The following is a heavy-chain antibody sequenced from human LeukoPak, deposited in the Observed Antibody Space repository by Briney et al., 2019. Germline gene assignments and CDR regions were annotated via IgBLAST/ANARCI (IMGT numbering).Heavy chain of an antibody. J-gene: IGHJ4*02. D-gene: IGHD3-16*01. CDR3: ATLAGQLAFDY. CDR2: INHSGST. CDR1: AGSFSGYY. V-gene: IGHV4-34*01. Sequence: SETLSLTCAVYAGSFSGYYWSWIRQPPGKGLEWIGEINHSGSTSYNPSLKSRVTISVDTSKNQFSLKLSSVTAADTAVYYCATLAGQLAFDYWGQGTLVTVSS.